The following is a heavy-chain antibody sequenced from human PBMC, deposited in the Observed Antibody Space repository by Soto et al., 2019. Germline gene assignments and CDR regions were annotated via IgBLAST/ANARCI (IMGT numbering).Heavy chain of an antibody. CDR3: AAERSYDFWSGYYDYYYYGMDV. V-gene: IGHV1-58*01. CDR2: IVVGSGNT. D-gene: IGHD3-3*01. Sequence: SVKVACKASGFTFTSSAVQWVRQARGQRLEWIGWIVVGSGNTNYAQKFQERVTITRDMSTSTAYMELSSLRSEDTAVYYCAAERSYDFWSGYYDYYYYGMDVWGQGTTVTVSS. CDR1: GFTFTSSA. J-gene: IGHJ6*02.